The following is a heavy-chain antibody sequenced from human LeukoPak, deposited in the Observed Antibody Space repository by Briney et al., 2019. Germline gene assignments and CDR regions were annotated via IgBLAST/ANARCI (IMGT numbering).Heavy chain of an antibody. D-gene: IGHD4-23*01. CDR2: IYYSGST. CDR1: GGSISSYY. J-gene: IGHJ4*02. V-gene: IGHV4-59*01. CDR3: ARGLFWDYGGNVGIDY. Sequence: SETLSLTCTVSGGSISSYYWSWIRQPPGKGLEWIGYIYYSGSTNYNPSLKSRVTISVDTSKNQFSLKLSSVTAADTAVYYCARGLFWDYGGNVGIDYWGQGTLVTVSS.